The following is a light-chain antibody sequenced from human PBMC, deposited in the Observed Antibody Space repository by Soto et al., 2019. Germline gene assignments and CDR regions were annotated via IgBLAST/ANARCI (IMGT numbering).Light chain of an antibody. CDR1: QSVSSNY. CDR3: QQYGGFPFT. J-gene: IGKJ2*01. V-gene: IGKV3-20*01. Sequence: ENVLTQSPGTLSLSPGERATLSCRASQSVSSNYLAWYQQKSGQAPRLLISGASNRATGIPDRFSGSGSGTDFSLIITILEPEDFAVYYCQQYGGFPFTFGQGTKLEIK. CDR2: GAS.